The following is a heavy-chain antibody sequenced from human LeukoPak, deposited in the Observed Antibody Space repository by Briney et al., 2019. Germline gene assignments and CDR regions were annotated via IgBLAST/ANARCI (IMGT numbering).Heavy chain of an antibody. CDR3: ARDQNFQQ. J-gene: IGHJ1*01. CDR2: IKEDGSVK. V-gene: IGHV3-7*01. Sequence: GGPLRLSCAASGFTFNIYWMSWVRPAPGKGLEWVANIKEDGSVKYYVDSVKGRFTISRDNTKNSLYLQMNSLRVEDTAVYYCARDQNFQQWGQGTLVTVSS. CDR1: GFTFNIYW.